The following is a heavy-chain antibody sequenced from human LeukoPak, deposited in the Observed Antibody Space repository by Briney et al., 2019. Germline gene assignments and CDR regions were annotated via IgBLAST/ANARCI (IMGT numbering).Heavy chain of an antibody. CDR1: GHTFTGYY. CDR2: INANSGGT. D-gene: IGHD3-22*01. V-gene: IGHV1-2*02. Sequence: ASVKVSCKASGHTFTGYYMHWVRQAPGQGLEWMGWINANSGGTNYAQKFQGRVTMTRDASISTAYMELSRLRSDDTAVYYCASKWVTYYYNSSYYHYPTDVFDIWGQGTMVTVSS. J-gene: IGHJ3*02. CDR3: ASKWVTYYYNSSYYHYPTDVFDI.